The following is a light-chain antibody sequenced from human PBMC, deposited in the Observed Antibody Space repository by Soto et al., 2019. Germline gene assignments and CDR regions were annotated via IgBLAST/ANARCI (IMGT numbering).Light chain of an antibody. CDR1: SSDVGGYNY. V-gene: IGLV2-14*01. CDR2: EVS. CDR3: SSYTRSSIVV. J-gene: IGLJ2*01. Sequence: QSALTQPASVSGSPGQSITISCSGTSSDVGGYNYVSWYQQHPGKAPKLMISEVSNRPSGVSNRFSGSKSGNTASLTISGLQAEDEADYYCSSYTRSSIVVFGGGTQLTVL.